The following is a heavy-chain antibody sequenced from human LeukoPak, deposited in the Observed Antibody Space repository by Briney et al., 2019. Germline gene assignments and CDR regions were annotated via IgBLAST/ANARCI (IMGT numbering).Heavy chain of an antibody. CDR2: ISWNSGSI. CDR1: GFTFDDYA. D-gene: IGHD1-14*01. V-gene: IGHV3-9*01. CDR3: AKDTSQPQQFTFDY. J-gene: IGHJ4*02. Sequence: GRSLRLSCAASGFTFDDYAMHWVRQAPGKGLEGVSGISWNSGSINYADSVKGRFTISRDNAKNSLYLQMNSLRAEDTALYYCAKDTSQPQQFTFDYWGQGTLVTVSS.